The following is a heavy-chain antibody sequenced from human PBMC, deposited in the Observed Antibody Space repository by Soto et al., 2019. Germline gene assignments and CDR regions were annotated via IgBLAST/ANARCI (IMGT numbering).Heavy chain of an antibody. CDR3: AKDRGQQQLEGEGYFDY. J-gene: IGHJ4*02. V-gene: IGHV3-23*01. CDR1: GFTFSSYA. D-gene: IGHD6-13*01. Sequence: GESLKISCAASGFTFSSYAMSWVRQAPGKGLEWVSAISGSGGSTYYADSVKGRFTISRDNSKNTLYLQMNSLRAEDTAVYYCAKDRGQQQLEGEGYFDYWGQGTLVTVSS. CDR2: ISGSGGST.